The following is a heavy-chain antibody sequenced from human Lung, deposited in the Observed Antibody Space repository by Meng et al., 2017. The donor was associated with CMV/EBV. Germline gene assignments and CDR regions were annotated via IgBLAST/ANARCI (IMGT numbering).Heavy chain of an antibody. CDR3: ARLGGFLNWFDP. CDR2: IYYSGST. D-gene: IGHD2-15*01. CDR1: GDSISSSAHS. J-gene: IGHJ5*02. Sequence: TVSGDSISSSAHSWTWIRQHPGKGLEWIGYIYYSGSTYSNPSLKSRVTISVETSKNQFSLRLISVTAADTAVYYCARLGGFLNWFDPWGQGTLVTVSS. V-gene: IGHV4-31*02.